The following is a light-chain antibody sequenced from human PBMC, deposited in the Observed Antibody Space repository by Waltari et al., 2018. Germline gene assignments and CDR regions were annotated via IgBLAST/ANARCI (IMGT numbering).Light chain of an antibody. CDR3: QQYNSFPWT. CDR2: KAS. Sequence: IQMTQSPSTLSASVGDRVTITCRASQSISTWLAWYQQKPGKAPNLLIYKASAVDSGVPARFSGSGSATDFTLTISGLQPDDFATYFCQQYNSFPWTFGQGTRVDIK. V-gene: IGKV1-5*03. CDR1: QSISTW. J-gene: IGKJ1*01.